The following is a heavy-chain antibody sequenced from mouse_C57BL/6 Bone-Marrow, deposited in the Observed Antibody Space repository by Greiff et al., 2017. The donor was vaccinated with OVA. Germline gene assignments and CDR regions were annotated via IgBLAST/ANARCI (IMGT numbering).Heavy chain of an antibody. D-gene: IGHD1-1*01. CDR3: TTRTVVPFYAMDY. CDR2: IDPENGDT. V-gene: IGHV14-4*01. Sequence: EVMLQQSGAELVRPGASVKLSCTASGFNIKDDYMHWVKQRPEQGLEWIGWIDPENGDTEYASKFQGKATITADTSSNTAYLQLSSLTSEDTAVYYCTTRTVVPFYAMDYWGQGTSVTVSS. J-gene: IGHJ4*01. CDR1: GFNIKDDY.